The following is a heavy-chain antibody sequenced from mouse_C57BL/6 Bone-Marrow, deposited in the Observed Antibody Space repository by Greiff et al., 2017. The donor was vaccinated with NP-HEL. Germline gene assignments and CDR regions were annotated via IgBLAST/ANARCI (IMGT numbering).Heavy chain of an antibody. J-gene: IGHJ3*01. Sequence: EVKLQQSGPELVKPGDSVTISCKASGYTFTDYYMNWVKQSHGKSLEWIGDINPNNGGTNYNQKLKGKTTLTVDKSSSSAYMELRRLTSEDSAVYYCARTGLLRWGFAYWGQGTLVTVSA. V-gene: IGHV1-26*01. CDR3: ARTGLLRWGFAY. D-gene: IGHD1-1*01. CDR2: INPNNGGT. CDR1: GYTFTDYY.